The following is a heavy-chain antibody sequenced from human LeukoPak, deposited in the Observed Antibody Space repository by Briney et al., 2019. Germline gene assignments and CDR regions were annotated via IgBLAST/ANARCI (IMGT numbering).Heavy chain of an antibody. Sequence: GGSLRLSCAASGFTFRNYGMGWVRQAPGKGLEWVSGISGSGGNTYYADSVKGRFTISRDNSENTLYVQMNSLRAEDTAVYYCAKDHVSGWSQYSGYWGQGTLVTVSS. J-gene: IGHJ4*02. CDR1: GFTFRNYG. CDR2: ISGSGGNT. CDR3: AKDHVSGWSQYSGY. D-gene: IGHD6-19*01. V-gene: IGHV3-23*01.